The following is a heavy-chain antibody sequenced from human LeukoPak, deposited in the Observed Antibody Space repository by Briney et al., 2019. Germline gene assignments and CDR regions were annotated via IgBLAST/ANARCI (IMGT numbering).Heavy chain of an antibody. J-gene: IGHJ6*02. V-gene: IGHV4-59*01. Sequence: PSETLPLTCTVSGGSISSYYWSWIRQPPGKGLEWIGYIYYSGSTNYNPSLKSRVTISVDTSKNQFSLKLSSVTAADTAVYYCARERHDWGWGYYYYGMDVWGQGTTVTVSS. D-gene: IGHD7-27*01. CDR2: IYYSGST. CDR1: GGSISSYY. CDR3: ARERHDWGWGYYYYGMDV.